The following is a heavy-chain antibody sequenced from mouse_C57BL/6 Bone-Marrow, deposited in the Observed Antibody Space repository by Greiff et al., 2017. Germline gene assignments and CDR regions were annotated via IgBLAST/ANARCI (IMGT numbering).Heavy chain of an antibody. J-gene: IGHJ4*01. CDR2: INYDGSST. V-gene: IGHV5-16*01. Sequence: EVQVVESEGGLVQPGSSMKLSCTASGFTFSDYYMAWVRQVPEKGLEWVANINYDGSSTYYLDSLKSRFIISRDNAKNILYLQMSSLKSEDTATYYCARELSFRAMDYWGQGTSVTVSS. CDR3: ARELSFRAMDY. CDR1: GFTFSDYY.